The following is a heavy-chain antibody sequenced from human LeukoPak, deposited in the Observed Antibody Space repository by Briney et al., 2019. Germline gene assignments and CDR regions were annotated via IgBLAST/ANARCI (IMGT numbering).Heavy chain of an antibody. CDR2: IYYTGNT. CDR3: ARQTGSGLFILP. V-gene: IGHV4-39*01. D-gene: IGHD3/OR15-3a*01. J-gene: IGHJ4*02. Sequence: TPSETLSLTCAVYGVSFSNSYWGWIRQPPGKGLEWIGSIYYTGNTSYNASLKSRVTISIDTSKNQISLRLTSVTATDTAIYYCARQTGSGLFILPGGQGTLVTVSS. CDR1: GVSFSNSY.